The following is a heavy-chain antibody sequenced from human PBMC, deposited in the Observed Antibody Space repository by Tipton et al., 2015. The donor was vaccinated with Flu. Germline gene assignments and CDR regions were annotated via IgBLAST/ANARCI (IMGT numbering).Heavy chain of an antibody. V-gene: IGHV3-9*01. Sequence: SLRLSCEASGFSFDEYAMHWVRQGPGKGLEWVSGISWNSGSIGYADSVKGRFTISRDNAKNSLYLQMNSLRAEDTALYYCVKDKGGYIEGRLDYYFGMDVWGRGTTVIVSS. J-gene: IGHJ6*02. CDR2: ISWNSGSI. D-gene: IGHD6-6*01. CDR3: VKDKGGYIEGRLDYYFGMDV. CDR1: GFSFDEYA.